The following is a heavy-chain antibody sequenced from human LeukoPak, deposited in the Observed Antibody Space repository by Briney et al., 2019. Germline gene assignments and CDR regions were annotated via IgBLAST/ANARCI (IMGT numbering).Heavy chain of an antibody. CDR2: INHSGST. CDR3: ARGDVDPYVFDI. Sequence: SETLSLTCAVYGGSFSRYSWNWIRQPPGKGLEWIGEINHSGSTNHNPSLKSRVTISVDTSKNQFSLKVNSVIAADTAVYYCARGDVDPYVFDIWGQGTMVTVSS. J-gene: IGHJ3*02. V-gene: IGHV4-34*01. CDR1: GGSFSRYS. D-gene: IGHD3-10*02.